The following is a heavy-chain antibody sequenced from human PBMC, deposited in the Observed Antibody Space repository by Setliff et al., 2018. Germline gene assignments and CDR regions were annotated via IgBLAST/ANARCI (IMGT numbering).Heavy chain of an antibody. J-gene: IGHJ4*02. V-gene: IGHV4-61*09. D-gene: IGHD5-18*01. CDR1: GGSINSGPYY. Sequence: TLSLTCTVTGGSINSGPYYWTWIRQSAGKGLEWLGQIYSKGSMNYNPSLKSRVTIPADSSKSQFFLRLTSVTAADTAIYYCARGDSSGNNYPVLDYWGQGTLVTV. CDR3: ARGDSSGNNYPVLDY. CDR2: IYSKGSM.